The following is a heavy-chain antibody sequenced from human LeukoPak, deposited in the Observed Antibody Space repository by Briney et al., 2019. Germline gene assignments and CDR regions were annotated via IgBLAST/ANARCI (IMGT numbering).Heavy chain of an antibody. CDR1: GYSISSGSY. CDR3: ARLTALTGYYFDY. D-gene: IGHD7-27*01. J-gene: IGHJ4*02. CDR2: IHHSGST. Sequence: NPSETLSLTCTISGYSISSGSYWVWIRQSPDKGLEWIGSIHHSGSTHYNPSLKSRVTISVDTSKNQFSLKLSSVTAADTAVYYCARLTALTGYYFDYWGQGTLVTVSS. V-gene: IGHV4-38-2*02.